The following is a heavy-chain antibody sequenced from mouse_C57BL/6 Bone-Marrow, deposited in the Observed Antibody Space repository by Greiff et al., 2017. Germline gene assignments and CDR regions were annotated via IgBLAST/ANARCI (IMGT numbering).Heavy chain of an antibody. CDR3: ARGPHYFDY. Sequence: EVKLMESGGDLVKPGGSLKLSCAASGFTFSSYGMSWVRQTPDKRLEWVATISSGGSYTYYPDSVKGRFTISRDNAKNTLYLQMSSLKSEDTAMYYCARGPHYFDYWGQGTTLTVSS. V-gene: IGHV5-6*01. CDR2: ISSGGSYT. CDR1: GFTFSSYG. J-gene: IGHJ2*01.